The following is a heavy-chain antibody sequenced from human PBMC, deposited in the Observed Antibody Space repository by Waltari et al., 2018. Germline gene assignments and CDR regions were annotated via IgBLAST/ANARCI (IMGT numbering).Heavy chain of an antibody. V-gene: IGHV1-8*01. CDR3: AIGAYCGGDCYPGYFQH. Sequence: QVQLVQSGAEVKKSGASVKVSCKASGYTFTSYDINWVRQATGRGLEWMGWMNPNSGNTGYAQKFQGRVTMTRNTSISTAYMELSSLRSEDTAVYYCAIGAYCGGDCYPGYFQHWGQGTLVTVSS. CDR2: MNPNSGNT. J-gene: IGHJ1*01. CDR1: GYTFTSYD. D-gene: IGHD2-21*02.